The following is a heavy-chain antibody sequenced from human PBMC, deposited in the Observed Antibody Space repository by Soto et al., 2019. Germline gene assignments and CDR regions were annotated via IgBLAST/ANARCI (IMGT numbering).Heavy chain of an antibody. Sequence: QVQLVQSGAEVKKPGSSVKVSCKASGGTFSSYAISWVRQAPGQGLEWMGGIIPIFGTANYAQKFQGRVTITADESTSTAYMELSSLRSEDTAVYYCAREKCSSTSCYTGAYYYYGMDVWGQGTTFTFSS. CDR1: GGTFSSYA. CDR2: IIPIFGTA. D-gene: IGHD2-2*02. V-gene: IGHV1-69*01. J-gene: IGHJ6*02. CDR3: AREKCSSTSCYTGAYYYYGMDV.